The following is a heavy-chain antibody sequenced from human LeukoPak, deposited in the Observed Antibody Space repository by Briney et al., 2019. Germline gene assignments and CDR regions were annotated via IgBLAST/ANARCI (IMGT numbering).Heavy chain of an antibody. J-gene: IGHJ4*02. CDR1: GFTFSSYA. Sequence: GGSLRLSCAASGFTFSSYAMSWVRQAPGKGLEWVSAISGSGGSTYYADSVKGRFTISRDNSKNTLCLQMNSLRAEDTAVYYCAKDSQYADYYDSSGYYWGFDYWGQGTLVTVSS. CDR2: ISGSGGST. CDR3: AKDSQYADYYDSSGYYWGFDY. V-gene: IGHV3-23*01. D-gene: IGHD3-22*01.